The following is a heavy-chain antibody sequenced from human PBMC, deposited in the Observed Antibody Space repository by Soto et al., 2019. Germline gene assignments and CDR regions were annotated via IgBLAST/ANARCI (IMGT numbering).Heavy chain of an antibody. V-gene: IGHV3-48*02. CDR3: ASELAALNCFDP. J-gene: IGHJ5*02. CDR1: GFTFSSYS. CDR2: ISSSSSTI. Sequence: EVQLVESGGGLVQPGGSLRLSCAASGFTFSSYSMNWVRQAPGKGLEWVSYISSSSSTIYYADSVKGRFTISRDNAKNSLYLQMNSLRDEDTALYYCASELAALNCFDPWGQGTLVTVSS. D-gene: IGHD1-1*01.